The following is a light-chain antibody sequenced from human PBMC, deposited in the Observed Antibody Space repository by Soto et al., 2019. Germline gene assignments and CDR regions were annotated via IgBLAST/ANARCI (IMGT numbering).Light chain of an antibody. CDR1: SSDVGGYNY. Sequence: QSVGAQPASVSGSPGQSITISCTGTSSDVGGYNYVSWYQHHPGKAPKLIIYDVSNWPSGVSIRFSGSKSDNTASLTISGLQPEDEADYHCSSYTTSNTRQIVFGTGTKVTVL. CDR3: SSYTTSNTRQIV. V-gene: IGLV2-14*03. CDR2: DVS. J-gene: IGLJ1*01.